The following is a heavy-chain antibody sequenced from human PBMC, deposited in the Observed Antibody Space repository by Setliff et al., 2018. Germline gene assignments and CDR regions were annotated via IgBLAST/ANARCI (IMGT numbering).Heavy chain of an antibody. V-gene: IGHV1-69*10. Sequence: ASVKVSCKASGGTFSSYAVSWVRQAPGQGLEWMGGIIPILGIANYAQKFQGRVTITADESTSTAYMELSSLRSEDTAVYYCARDFMVRGVIITAGNAFDIWGQGTMVTVSS. CDR2: IIPILGIA. D-gene: IGHD3-10*01. CDR3: ARDFMVRGVIITAGNAFDI. CDR1: GGTFSSYA. J-gene: IGHJ3*02.